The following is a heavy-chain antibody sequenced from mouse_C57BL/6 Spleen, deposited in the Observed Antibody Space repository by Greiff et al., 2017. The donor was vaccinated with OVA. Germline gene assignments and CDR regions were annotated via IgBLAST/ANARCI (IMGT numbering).Heavy chain of an antibody. D-gene: IGHD1-1*01. V-gene: IGHV1-47*01. J-gene: IGHJ3*01. CDR3: ARRYYGSSPWFAY. CDR1: GYTFTTYP. Sequence: QVQLKESGAELVKPGASVKMSCKASGYTFTTYPIEWMKQNHGKSLEWIGNFHPYNDDTKYNEKFKGKATLTVEKSSSTVYLELSRLTSDDSAVYYCARRYYGSSPWFAYWGQGTLVTVSA. CDR2: FHPYNDDT.